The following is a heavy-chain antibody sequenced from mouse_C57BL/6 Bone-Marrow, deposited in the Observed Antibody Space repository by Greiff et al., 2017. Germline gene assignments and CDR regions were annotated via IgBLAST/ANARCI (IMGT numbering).Heavy chain of an antibody. CDR3: ARSSYYYGSLFAY. J-gene: IGHJ3*01. D-gene: IGHD1-1*01. Sequence: EVHLVESGGGLVKPGGSLKLSCAASGFTFSSYAMSWVRQTPEKRLEWVATISDGGSYTYYPDNVKGRFTISRDKAKNNLYLQMSHLKAEDTAMYYCARSSYYYGSLFAYWGQGTLVTVSA. CDR1: GFTFSSYA. V-gene: IGHV5-4*01. CDR2: ISDGGSYT.